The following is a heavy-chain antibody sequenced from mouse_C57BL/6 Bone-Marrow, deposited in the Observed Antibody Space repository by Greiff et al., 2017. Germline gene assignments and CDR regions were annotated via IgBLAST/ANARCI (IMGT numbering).Heavy chain of an antibody. CDR2: IWRGGST. Sequence: QVQLQQSGPGLVQPSQSLSITCTVSGFSLTSYGVHWVRQSPGKGLEWLGVIWRGGSTDYNAAFMSRLSITKDNSKSQVFFKMNSLQADDTAIYXCAKTRTYGSSWYFDVWGTGTTVTVSS. CDR3: AKTRTYGSSWYFDV. J-gene: IGHJ1*03. D-gene: IGHD1-1*01. V-gene: IGHV2-5*01. CDR1: GFSLTSYG.